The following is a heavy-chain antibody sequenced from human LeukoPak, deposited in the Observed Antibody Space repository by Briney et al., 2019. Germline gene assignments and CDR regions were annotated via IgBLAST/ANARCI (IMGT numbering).Heavy chain of an antibody. CDR2: IKQDGSEK. Sequence: GGSLRLSCAASGFTFSSYWMSWVRQAPGKGLEWVANIKQDGSEKYYVDSVKGRFTISRDNAKNSLYLQMNSLRAEDTAVYYCARDLVVPAAMVGFDYWGQGTLVTVSS. V-gene: IGHV3-7*03. CDR3: ARDLVVPAAMVGFDY. J-gene: IGHJ4*02. D-gene: IGHD2-2*01. CDR1: GFTFSSYW.